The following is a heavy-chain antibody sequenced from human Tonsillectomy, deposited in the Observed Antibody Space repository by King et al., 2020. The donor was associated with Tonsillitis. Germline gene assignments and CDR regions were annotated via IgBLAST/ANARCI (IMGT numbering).Heavy chain of an antibody. CDR3: ARDLGEEEMTTFDY. V-gene: IGHV1-18*01. CDR1: GYTFTSYG. J-gene: IGHJ4*02. Sequence: QLVQSGAEVKKPGASVKVSCKASGYTFTSYGISWVRQAPGQGLEGMGWISGYNGKTNYAQKLPGRGTMTTNTSTSTAYMELRSLRSDDTAVYYCARDLGEEEMTTFDYWGQGSLVTVSS. D-gene: IGHD5-24*01. CDR2: ISGYNGKT.